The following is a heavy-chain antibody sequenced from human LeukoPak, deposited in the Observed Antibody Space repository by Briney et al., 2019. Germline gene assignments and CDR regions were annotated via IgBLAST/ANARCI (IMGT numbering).Heavy chain of an antibody. CDR3: ASYLYRWSHLGY. Sequence: PGGSLRLSCAASGFTFSDYWMTWVRQAPGKGLEWVANIKPDGSEKYYVDSVKGRFTISRDNAKNSLYLQMNSLRVEDTAVYYCASYLYRWSHLGYWGQGTLVTVSS. D-gene: IGHD2-8*02. CDR1: GFTFSDYW. J-gene: IGHJ4*02. V-gene: IGHV3-7*01. CDR2: IKPDGSEK.